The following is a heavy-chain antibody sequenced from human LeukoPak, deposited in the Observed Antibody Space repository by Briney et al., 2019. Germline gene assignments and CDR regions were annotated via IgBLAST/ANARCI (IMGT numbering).Heavy chain of an antibody. CDR3: ASRGGYCSGGSCYFWYFQH. V-gene: IGHV3-23*01. D-gene: IGHD2-15*01. CDR1: GFTFSIYA. Sequence: GGSLRLSCAASGFTFSIYAMSWVRQAPGKGLEWVSAISGNGGNTYYADSVEGRFTISRDNSKNTLYMEMKSLRAEDTAVYYCASRGGYCSGGSCYFWYFQHWGQGTLVTVSS. J-gene: IGHJ1*01. CDR2: ISGNGGNT.